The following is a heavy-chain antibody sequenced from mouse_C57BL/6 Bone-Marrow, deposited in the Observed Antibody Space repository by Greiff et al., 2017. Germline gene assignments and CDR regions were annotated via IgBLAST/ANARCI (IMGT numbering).Heavy chain of an antibody. CDR2: IDPEIGDT. V-gene: IGHV14-4*01. CDR3: SSLDGDYFDF. CDR1: GFNIKDDY. D-gene: IGHD1-1*02. Sequence: VQLKQSGAELVRPGASVKLSCTASGFNIKDDYIHWVKQRPEQGLERIGWIDPEIGDTEYASKFQGKATITSDTSSNTAYQQLSSLTSEDTAVYYCSSLDGDYFDFWGQGTPLTVAS. J-gene: IGHJ2*01.